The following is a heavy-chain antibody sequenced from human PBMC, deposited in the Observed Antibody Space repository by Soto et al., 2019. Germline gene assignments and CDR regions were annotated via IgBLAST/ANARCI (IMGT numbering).Heavy chain of an antibody. Sequence: QMQLQQWGAGLLKPSETLSLTCAVYGGSFSGYYYYWIRQPPGKGLEWIGEINRSGITNYNPSLKSRVTISVDTSKNQFSLTLSSVTAADTAIYYCARGGLTTVPPLTWGQGTLVTVSS. CDR1: GGSFSGYY. V-gene: IGHV4-34*01. CDR2: INRSGIT. J-gene: IGHJ4*02. CDR3: ARGGLTTVPPLT. D-gene: IGHD4-17*01.